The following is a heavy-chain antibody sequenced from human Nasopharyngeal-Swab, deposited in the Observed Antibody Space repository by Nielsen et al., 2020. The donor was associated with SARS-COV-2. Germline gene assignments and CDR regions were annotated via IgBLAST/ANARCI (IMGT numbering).Heavy chain of an antibody. Sequence: GESLKISCAASGFTFSNAWMSWVRQAPGKGLEWVGRIKSKTDGGTTDYAAPVKGRLTISRDDSKNTLYLQMNSLKTEDTAVYYCTTDIVATNFDYWGQGTLVTVSS. J-gene: IGHJ4*02. CDR2: IKSKTDGGTT. V-gene: IGHV3-15*01. CDR1: GFTFSNAW. D-gene: IGHD5-12*01. CDR3: TTDIVATNFDY.